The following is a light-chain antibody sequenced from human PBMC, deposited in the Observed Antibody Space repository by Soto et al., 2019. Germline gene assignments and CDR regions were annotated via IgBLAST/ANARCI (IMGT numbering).Light chain of an antibody. V-gene: IGKV3-15*01. Sequence: EIMMTQSPATLSVSPGESATLSCRASQSVSNNLAWYQHKPGQAPRLLIYYASTRDTGIPARFSGSGSGTEFTLTISSLQSEDFALYYCQQYNDWLPITFGQGTRLEIK. CDR3: QQYNDWLPIT. CDR1: QSVSNN. J-gene: IGKJ5*01. CDR2: YAS.